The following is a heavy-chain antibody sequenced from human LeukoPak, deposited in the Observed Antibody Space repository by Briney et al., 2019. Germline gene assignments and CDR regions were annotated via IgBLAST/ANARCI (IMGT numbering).Heavy chain of an antibody. CDR2: IKQDGSEN. CDR3: ARLARGTVFDY. J-gene: IGHJ4*02. V-gene: IGHV3-7*05. CDR1: GFTFSSYR. D-gene: IGHD3-10*01. Sequence: GGSLRLSCAASGFTFSSYRMSWVRQAPGKGLEWVANIKQDGSENFYVDSVKGRFTISRDNAKNSLYLQMNSLRGEDTAVYYCARLARGTVFDYWGQGTLVTVSS.